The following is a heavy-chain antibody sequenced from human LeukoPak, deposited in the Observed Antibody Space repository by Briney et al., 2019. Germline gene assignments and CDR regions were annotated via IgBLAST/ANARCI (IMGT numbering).Heavy chain of an antibody. V-gene: IGHV4-30-2*01. CDR3: ATTQWGHFDY. D-gene: IGHD3-16*01. Sequence: SETLSLTCTVSGGSISSGGYSWSWIRQPPGTGLEWIGYIYHSGSTYYNPSLKSRVTISVDRSKNQFSLKLSSVTAADTAVYYCATTQWGHFDYWGQGTLVTVSS. CDR2: IYHSGST. CDR1: GGSISSGGYS. J-gene: IGHJ4*02.